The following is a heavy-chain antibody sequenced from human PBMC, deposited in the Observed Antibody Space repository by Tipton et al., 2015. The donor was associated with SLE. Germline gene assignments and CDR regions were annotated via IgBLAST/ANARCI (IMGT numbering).Heavy chain of an antibody. CDR2: IYYTGTTT. V-gene: IGHV4-39*07. Sequence: TLSLTCTVSGGSVSSSSKYCAWIRQPPGKGLEGIGSIYYTGTTTYYNSLLKSRVTMSVDTSKNQFSLRLTSVIAADTAVYYCARLHGYSYGLNWFDPWGQGTLVTVSS. CDR3: ARLHGYSYGLNWFDP. CDR1: GGSVSSSSKY. J-gene: IGHJ5*02. D-gene: IGHD5-18*01.